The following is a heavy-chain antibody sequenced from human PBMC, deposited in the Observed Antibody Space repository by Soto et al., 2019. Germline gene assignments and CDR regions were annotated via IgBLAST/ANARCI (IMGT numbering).Heavy chain of an antibody. J-gene: IGHJ5*02. Sequence: QVTLKESGPVLVKPTETLTLTCTVSGFSLSNARMGVSWIRQPPGKALEWLAHIFSNDEKSYSTSLQSMLTISKDTSKGQVVLTMTNMDPVDTATYYCARGAADGTNNWFDPWGQGTLVTVSS. D-gene: IGHD6-13*01. V-gene: IGHV2-26*01. CDR3: ARGAADGTNNWFDP. CDR1: GFSLSNARMG. CDR2: IFSNDEK.